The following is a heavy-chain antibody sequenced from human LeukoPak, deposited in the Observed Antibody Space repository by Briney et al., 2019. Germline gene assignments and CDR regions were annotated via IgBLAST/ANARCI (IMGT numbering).Heavy chain of an antibody. Sequence: GGSLRLSCEASGFTFTTYSMTWVRQAPGKGLEWVSIISSGSSATFSADALKGRFTISRDDAKNLLYLDMNSLRAEDTAVYYCARGHTAVTRHFDFWGQGTLVTVSS. CDR2: ISSGSSAT. CDR3: ARGHTAVTRHFDF. CDR1: GFTFTTYS. J-gene: IGHJ4*02. V-gene: IGHV3-21*01. D-gene: IGHD4-17*01.